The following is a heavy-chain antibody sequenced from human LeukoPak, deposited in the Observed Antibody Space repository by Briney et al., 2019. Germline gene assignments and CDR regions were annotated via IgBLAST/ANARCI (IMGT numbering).Heavy chain of an antibody. CDR2: MNPKSGNT. V-gene: IGHV1-8*03. CDR1: GYTFTSYD. D-gene: IGHD6-13*01. Sequence: ASVKVSCKASGYTFTSYDINWVRQATGQGLEWMGWMNPKSGNTGHAQKFQGRVTITGDTSISTVYMELSSLRSEDTAVYYCARRLGSSWNNWFDPWGQGTLVTVSS. CDR3: ARRLGSSWNNWFDP. J-gene: IGHJ5*02.